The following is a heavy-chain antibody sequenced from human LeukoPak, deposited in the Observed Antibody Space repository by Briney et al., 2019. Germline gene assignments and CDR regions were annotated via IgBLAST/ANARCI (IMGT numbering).Heavy chain of an antibody. CDR2: ISYDESNK. D-gene: IGHD6-13*01. J-gene: IGHJ4*02. CDR1: GFTFSSYG. CDR3: AKSKGWIAAAGGLDY. Sequence: GGSLRLSCAASGFTFSSYGMHWVRQAPGKGLEWVAVISYDESNKYYADSVKGRFTISRDNSKNTLYLQMNSLRAEDTAVYYCAKSKGWIAAAGGLDYWGQGTLVTVSS. V-gene: IGHV3-30*18.